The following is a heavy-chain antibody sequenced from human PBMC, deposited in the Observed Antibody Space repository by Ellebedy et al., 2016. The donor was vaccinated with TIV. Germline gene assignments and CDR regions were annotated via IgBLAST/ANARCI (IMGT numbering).Heavy chain of an antibody. CDR1: GFTFDDYG. J-gene: IGHJ5*02. Sequence: GGSLRLXCVASGFTFDDYGMSWVRQVPGKGLEWVSTISWDSDDIGYADSVKGRFTISRDNSKNTLYLQMNSLRADDTAVYYCANPREVVGGNRSWGQGTLVTVSS. V-gene: IGHV3-9*01. D-gene: IGHD4-23*01. CDR3: ANPREVVGGNRS. CDR2: ISWDSDDI.